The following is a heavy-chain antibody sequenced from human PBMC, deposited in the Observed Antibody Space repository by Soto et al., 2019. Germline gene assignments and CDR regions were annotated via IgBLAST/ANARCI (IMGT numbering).Heavy chain of an antibody. Sequence: GGPLRLSCVASRFNLNTYGIYWVRQAPGKGLQWVAQILYDGSKKHYADSVRGRFTITRDNSKNTVYLQMDSLRVDDTAMYYCVRDLALMADYWGQGTLVTVS. V-gene: IGHV3-30*03. CDR1: RFNLNTYG. CDR3: VRDLALMADY. D-gene: IGHD3-16*01. J-gene: IGHJ4*02. CDR2: ILYDGSKK.